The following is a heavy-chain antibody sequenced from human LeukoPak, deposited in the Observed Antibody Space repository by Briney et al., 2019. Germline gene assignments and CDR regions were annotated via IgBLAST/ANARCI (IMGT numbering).Heavy chain of an antibody. Sequence: PSETLSLTCTVSGGSISSYYWSWIRQPPGKGLEWIGYIYYSGSTNYSPSLKSRVTISGDPSKSQFSLKLSSVTAADTAVYYCGRSAGRYYFDYWGEGTLVTVSS. CDR1: GGSISSYY. D-gene: IGHD1-1*01. V-gene: IGHV4-59*01. CDR2: IYYSGST. J-gene: IGHJ4*02. CDR3: GRSAGRYYFDY.